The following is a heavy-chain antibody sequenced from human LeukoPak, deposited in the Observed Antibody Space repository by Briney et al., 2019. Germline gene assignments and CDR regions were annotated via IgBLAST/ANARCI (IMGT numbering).Heavy chain of an antibody. CDR3: ARDRGGWYRWFDP. D-gene: IGHD6-19*01. J-gene: IGHJ5*02. V-gene: IGHV3-48*03. CDR1: GFTFSSYE. CDR2: ISGSGSTI. Sequence: PGVSLRLSCAASGFTFSSYEMNWVRQAPGKGLEWVSYISGSGSTIHYADSVKGRFTISRDNAKNSLYLQMNSLRGEDTAVYYCARDRGGWYRWFDPWGQGTLVTVSS.